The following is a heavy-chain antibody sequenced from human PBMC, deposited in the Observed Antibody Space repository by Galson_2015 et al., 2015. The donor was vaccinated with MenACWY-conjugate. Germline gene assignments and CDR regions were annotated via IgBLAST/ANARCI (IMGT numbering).Heavy chain of an antibody. Sequence: QSGAEVKKPGESLRISCKGSGYSFTRYWISWVRQMPGKGLEWMGRIDPSDSYTNNSPSFQGHVTISADKSISTAYLQWSSLKASDTAMYYCARLDSSGYYHEYFQHWGQGTLVTVSS. J-gene: IGHJ1*01. V-gene: IGHV5-10-1*01. CDR1: GYSFTRYW. D-gene: IGHD3-22*01. CDR2: IDPSDSYT. CDR3: ARLDSSGYYHEYFQH.